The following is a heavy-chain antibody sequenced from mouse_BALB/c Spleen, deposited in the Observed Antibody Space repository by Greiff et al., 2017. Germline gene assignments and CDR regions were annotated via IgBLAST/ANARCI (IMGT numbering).Heavy chain of an antibody. CDR2: ISSGGSYT. D-gene: IGHD3-1*01. Sequence: EVKLMESGGGLVKPGGSLKLSCAASGFTFSSYAMSWVRQSPEKRLEWVAEISSGGSYTYYPDTVTGRFTISRDNAKNTLYLEMSSLRSEDTAMYYCARDSSGYVFDYWGQGTTLTVSS. V-gene: IGHV5-9-4*01. CDR1: GFTFSSYA. CDR3: ARDSSGYVFDY. J-gene: IGHJ2*01.